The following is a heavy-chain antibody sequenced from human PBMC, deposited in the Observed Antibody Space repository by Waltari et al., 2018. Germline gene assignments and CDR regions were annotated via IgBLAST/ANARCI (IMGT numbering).Heavy chain of an antibody. V-gene: IGHV4-59*01. Sequence: QVQLQESGPGLVKPSETLSLTCTVSGGSISSYYWSWIRQPPGKGLEWIGYIYYSGSTNYNPSLKSRVTISVDTSKNQFSLKLSSVTAADTAVYYCAILGKGLWVFWGQGTLVTVSS. J-gene: IGHJ4*02. D-gene: IGHD2-21*01. CDR3: AILGKGLWVF. CDR1: GGSISSYY. CDR2: IYYSGST.